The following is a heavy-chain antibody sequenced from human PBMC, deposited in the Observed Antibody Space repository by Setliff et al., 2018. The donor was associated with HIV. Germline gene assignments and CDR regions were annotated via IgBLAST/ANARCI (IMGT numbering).Heavy chain of an antibody. CDR1: GGSISSYY. Sequence: SETLSLTCTVSGGSISSYYWSWIRQPPGKGLEWIGEIHHSGSTNYDPSLKSRVTILVDKSKNEFSLKFNSVTAADTAIYYCVMNGWYSLEYWGQGMLVTVSS. CDR2: IHHSGST. D-gene: IGHD6-19*01. J-gene: IGHJ4*02. V-gene: IGHV4-59*12. CDR3: VMNGWYSLEY.